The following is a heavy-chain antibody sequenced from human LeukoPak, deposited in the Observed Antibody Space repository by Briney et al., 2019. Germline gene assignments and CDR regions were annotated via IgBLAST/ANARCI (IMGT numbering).Heavy chain of an antibody. J-gene: IGHJ5*02. CDR2: ISSINSGE. CDR1: GFAFNTYS. CDR3: ARGSSNVAARNNWFDP. D-gene: IGHD6-6*01. V-gene: IGHV3-48*01. Sequence: GGSLTLSCAASGFAFNTYSMNWVRQASGKGLEWISYISSINSGEYYADSVKGRFSISRDNAKNSLSLQMNSLRVEDTAVYYCARGSSNVAARNNWFDPWGQGTLVTVSS.